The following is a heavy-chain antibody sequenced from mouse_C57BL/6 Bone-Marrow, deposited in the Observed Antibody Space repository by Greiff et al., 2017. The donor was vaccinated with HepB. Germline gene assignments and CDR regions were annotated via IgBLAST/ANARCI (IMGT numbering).Heavy chain of an antibody. CDR3: ARVGTDYAMDY. CDR1: GYTFTDYY. J-gene: IGHJ4*01. CDR2: INPYNGGT. D-gene: IGHD3-3*01. V-gene: IGHV1-19*01. Sequence: EVQLQQSGPVLVKPGASVKMSCKASGYTFTDYYMNWVKQSHGKSLEWIGVINPYNGGTSYNQKFKGKATLTVDKSSSTAYMELNSLTSEDSAVYYCARVGTDYAMDYWGQGTSVTVSS.